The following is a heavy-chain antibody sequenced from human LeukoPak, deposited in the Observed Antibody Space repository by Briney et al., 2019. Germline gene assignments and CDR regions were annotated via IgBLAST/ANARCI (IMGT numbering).Heavy chain of an antibody. CDR2: IYYSGST. Sequence: PSETLSLTCTVSGGSISSYYWSWIRQPPGKGLEWIGYIYYSGSTNYDPSLKSRVTISVDTSKNQFSLKLSSVTAADTAVYYCARGPPGGQFDPWGQGTLVTVSS. D-gene: IGHD3-10*01. J-gene: IGHJ5*02. CDR1: GGSISSYY. V-gene: IGHV4-59*01. CDR3: ARGPPGGQFDP.